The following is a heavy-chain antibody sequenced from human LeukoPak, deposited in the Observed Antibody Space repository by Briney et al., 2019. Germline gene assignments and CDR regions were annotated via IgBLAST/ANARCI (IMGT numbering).Heavy chain of an antibody. CDR2: INQDGSQK. D-gene: IGHD2-15*01. CDR1: GFTFSSYW. V-gene: IGHV3-7*01. CDR3: AKDQDRSFDY. J-gene: IGHJ4*02. Sequence: GGSLRLSCTASGFTFSSYWVSWVRQAPGKGLEWVANINQDGSQKYYADSVKGRFTISRDNSKNTLYLQMNSLRAEDTAVYYCAKDQDRSFDYWGQGTLVTVSS.